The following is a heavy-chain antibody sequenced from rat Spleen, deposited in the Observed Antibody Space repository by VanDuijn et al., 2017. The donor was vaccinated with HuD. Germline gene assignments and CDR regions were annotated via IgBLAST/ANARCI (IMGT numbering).Heavy chain of an antibody. CDR2: INPGGYNT. V-gene: IGHV5S23*01. J-gene: IGHJ3*01. Sequence: EVQLVESGGGLVQPGRSLKLSCVASGFTFSNYDMAWVRQAPTKGLEWVASINPGGYNTYYRDSVKGRFTVSRDNSKSTLYLQVDSLRSEDTATYYCARQDTSGYSNWFAYWGQGTLVTVSS. D-gene: IGHD4-3*01. CDR1: GFTFSNYD. CDR3: ARQDTSGYSNWFAY.